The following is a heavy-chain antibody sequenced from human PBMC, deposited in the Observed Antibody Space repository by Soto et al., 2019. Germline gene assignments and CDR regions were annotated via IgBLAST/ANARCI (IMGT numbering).Heavy chain of an antibody. CDR1: GGSISSGGYY. CDR2: IYYSGST. V-gene: IGHV4-31*03. Sequence: PSETLSLTCTVSGGSISSGGYYWSWIRQHPGKGLEWIGYIYYSGSTYYNPSLKSRVTISVDTSKNQFSLKLSSVTAADTAVYYCARDQGGDYTFDYWGQGTLVTVSS. CDR3: ARDQGGDYTFDY. J-gene: IGHJ4*02. D-gene: IGHD4-17*01.